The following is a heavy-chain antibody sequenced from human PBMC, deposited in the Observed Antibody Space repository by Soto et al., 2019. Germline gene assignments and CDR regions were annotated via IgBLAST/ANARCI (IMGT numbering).Heavy chain of an antibody. Sequence: GGSLRLSCAASGFTFSSYAMHWVRQAPGKGLEWVAVISYDGSNKYYADSVKGRFTISRDNSKNTLYLQMSSLRAEDTAVYYCARGGYYYDSSGPFDYWGQGTLVTVSS. CDR2: ISYDGSNK. D-gene: IGHD3-22*01. J-gene: IGHJ4*02. CDR1: GFTFSSYA. CDR3: ARGGYYYDSSGPFDY. V-gene: IGHV3-30-3*01.